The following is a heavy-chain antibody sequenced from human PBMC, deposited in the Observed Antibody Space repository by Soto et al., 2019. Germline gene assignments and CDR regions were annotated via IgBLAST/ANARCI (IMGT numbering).Heavy chain of an antibody. J-gene: IGHJ3*02. CDR3: ASEREGAFDI. V-gene: IGHV3-30-3*01. CDR1: GFTFSSYA. Sequence: QVQLVESGGGVVQPGRSLRLSCAASGFTFSSYAMHWVRQAPGKGLEWVAVISYDGSNKYYADSVKGRFTISRDNSKNTLYLQMNSLRAEDTAVYYCASEREGAFDIWGQGTMVTVSS. CDR2: ISYDGSNK.